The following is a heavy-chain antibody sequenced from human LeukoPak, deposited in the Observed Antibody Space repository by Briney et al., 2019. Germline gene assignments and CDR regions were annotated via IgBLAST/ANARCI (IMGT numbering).Heavy chain of an antibody. CDR2: IRYDGSNK. Sequence: GGSLRLSCAASGFTFSSYGMHWVRQAPGKGLEWVAFIRYDGSNKYYADSVKGRFTISGDNSKNTLYLQMNSLRAEDTAVYYCAKDFPDVDTATIDDYWGQGTLVTVSS. CDR3: AKDFPDVDTATIDDY. J-gene: IGHJ4*02. CDR1: GFTFSSYG. V-gene: IGHV3-30*02. D-gene: IGHD5-18*01.